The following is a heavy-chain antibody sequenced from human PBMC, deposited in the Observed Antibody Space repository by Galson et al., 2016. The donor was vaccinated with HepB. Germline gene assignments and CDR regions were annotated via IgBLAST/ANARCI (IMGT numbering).Heavy chain of an antibody. Sequence: SLRLSCAASGFTFSSYAMSWVRQAPGKGLEWVSAITGSGGSTYYADSVKGRFTVSRDNSKNTLYLQMNSLRAEDTAVYYCAKGSSRGFLEWLPRMAGYYYGMDVWGQGTTVTVSS. CDR2: ITGSGGST. CDR3: AKGSSRGFLEWLPRMAGYYYGMDV. V-gene: IGHV3-23*01. CDR1: GFTFSSYA. J-gene: IGHJ6*02. D-gene: IGHD3-3*01.